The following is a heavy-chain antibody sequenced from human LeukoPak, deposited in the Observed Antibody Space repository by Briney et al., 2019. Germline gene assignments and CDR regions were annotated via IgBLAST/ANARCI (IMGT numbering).Heavy chain of an antibody. V-gene: IGHV4-61*05. J-gene: IGHJ6*03. CDR3: ARVLAPHYDSSGWFYYYYMDV. Sequence: NPSETLSLTCTVSGGSISSSSYYWGWIRQPPGKGLEWIGYIYYSGSTNYNPSLKSRVTISVDTSKNQFSLKLSSVTAADTAVYYCARVLAPHYDSSGWFYYYYMDVWGKGTTVTISS. CDR2: IYYSGST. D-gene: IGHD3-22*01. CDR1: GGSISSSSYY.